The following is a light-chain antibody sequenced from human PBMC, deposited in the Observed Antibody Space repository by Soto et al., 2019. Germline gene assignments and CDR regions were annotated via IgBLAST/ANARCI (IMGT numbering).Light chain of an antibody. CDR3: QTWGTGIVI. Sequence: QSVLTQSPSASASVGASVKLTCTLCSGHSSYAIAWHQQQPEKGPRYLMKLNSDGSHSKGDGIPDRFSGSSSGAERYLTISSLQSEDQADYYCQTWGTGIVIFGGGTKLTV. CDR1: SGHSSYA. V-gene: IGLV4-69*01. J-gene: IGLJ2*01. CDR2: LNSDGSH.